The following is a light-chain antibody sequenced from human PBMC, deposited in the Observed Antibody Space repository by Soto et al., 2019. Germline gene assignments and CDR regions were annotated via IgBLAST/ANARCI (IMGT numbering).Light chain of an antibody. V-gene: IGKV3-15*01. Sequence: EILMTQSPATLAVSPGERATLSCRASQSVSSNLAWYQQKPGQAPRLLIYGASTRATGIPARLSGSGSGTDFTLTISRPEPEDFAVYYCQQYGTSGTFGQGTKVDIK. CDR3: QQYGTSGT. J-gene: IGKJ1*01. CDR1: QSVSSN. CDR2: GAS.